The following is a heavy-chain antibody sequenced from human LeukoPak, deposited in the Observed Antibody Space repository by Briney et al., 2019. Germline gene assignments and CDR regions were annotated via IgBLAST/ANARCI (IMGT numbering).Heavy chain of an antibody. D-gene: IGHD5-12*01. CDR1: GFTFSSYA. J-gene: IGHJ4*02. V-gene: IGHV3-7*01. CDR3: ARGYDDATDYFDY. Sequence: GGSLRLSCAASGFTFSSYAMSWVRQAPGKGLEWVAIIRQDGSEKYYVDSVKGRFTISRDNAKNSLSLQMNSLRAEDTAVYYCARGYDDATDYFDYWGQGTLVTVSS. CDR2: IRQDGSEK.